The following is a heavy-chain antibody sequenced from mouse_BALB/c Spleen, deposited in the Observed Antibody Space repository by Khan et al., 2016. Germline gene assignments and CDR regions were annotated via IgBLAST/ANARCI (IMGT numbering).Heavy chain of an antibody. J-gene: IGHJ1*01. D-gene: IGHD4-1*01. CDR3: MRYGKYRYFDV. CDR1: GFTFSGFW. Sequence: EVQLLETGGGLVQPGGSRGLSCEGSGFTFSGFWMSWVRQTPGKTLEWIGDINSDGSALNYAPSIKDRFTIFRDTDKSTLYLHMSNVRSEDTATYFCMRYGKYRYFDVWGAGNTVKVSA. V-gene: IGHV11-2*02. CDR2: INSDGSAL.